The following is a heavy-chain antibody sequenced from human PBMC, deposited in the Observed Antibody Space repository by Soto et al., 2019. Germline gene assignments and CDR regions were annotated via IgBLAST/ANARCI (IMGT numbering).Heavy chain of an antibody. CDR1: GFTFSNYG. CDR3: ANRGDSYGPPFGY. Sequence: QVQLVESGGGVVQPGRSLRLSCVVSGFTFSNYGMHWVRQAPGRGLDWVAVISYDGSNKYYADSVKGRFTISRDNSKNTLYLEMNSVRVEDTAVYYCANRGDSYGPPFGYWGQGTLVTVSS. J-gene: IGHJ4*02. D-gene: IGHD5-18*01. V-gene: IGHV3-30*18. CDR2: ISYDGSNK.